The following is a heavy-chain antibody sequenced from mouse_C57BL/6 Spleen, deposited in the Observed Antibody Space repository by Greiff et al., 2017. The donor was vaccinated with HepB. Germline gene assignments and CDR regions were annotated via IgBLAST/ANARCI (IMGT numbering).Heavy chain of an antibody. CDR1: GYTFTDYN. V-gene: IGHV1-18*01. CDR3: ARNSNYVYWYFDV. Sequence: VQLQQSGPELVKPGASVKIPCKASGYTFTDYNMDWVKQSHGKSLEWIGDINPNNGGTIYNQKFKGKATLTVDKSSSTAYMELRSLTSEDTAVYYCARNSNYVYWYFDVWGTGTTVTVSS. J-gene: IGHJ1*03. CDR2: INPNNGGT. D-gene: IGHD2-5*01.